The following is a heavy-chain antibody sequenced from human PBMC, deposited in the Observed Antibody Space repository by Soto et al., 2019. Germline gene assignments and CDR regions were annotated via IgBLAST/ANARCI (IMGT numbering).Heavy chain of an antibody. J-gene: IGHJ6*02. CDR2: ISGSGGST. CDR1: GFTFSSYA. Sequence: EVQLLESGGGLVQPGGSLRLSCAASGFTFSSYAMSWVRQAPGKGLEWVSAISGSGGSTYYADSVKGRFTISRDNSKNTLYLQMNSLRAEDTAVYYCAKGEQGRGSSWYAHPYYYYGMDVWGQGTTVTVSS. D-gene: IGHD6-13*01. CDR3: AKGEQGRGSSWYAHPYYYYGMDV. V-gene: IGHV3-23*01.